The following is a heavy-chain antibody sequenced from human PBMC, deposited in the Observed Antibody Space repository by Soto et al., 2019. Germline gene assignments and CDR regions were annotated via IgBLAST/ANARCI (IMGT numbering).Heavy chain of an antibody. CDR2: TPGSGGSA. CDR3: AKGGSSGWFYFDF. D-gene: IGHD6-19*01. Sequence: LRLSCAASGFTFSSYSMNWVRQAPGKGLEWVSSTPGSGGSAYYADSVRGRFTISRDNSKNTVYLQLDSLRPEDSAIYYCAKGGSSGWFYFDFWGQGTQVTVSS. V-gene: IGHV3-23*01. CDR1: GFTFSSYS. J-gene: IGHJ4*02.